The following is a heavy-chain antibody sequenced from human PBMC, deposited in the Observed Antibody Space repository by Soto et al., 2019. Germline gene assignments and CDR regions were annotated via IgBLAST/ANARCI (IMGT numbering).Heavy chain of an antibody. CDR3: TTLRLDP. D-gene: IGHD3-9*01. V-gene: IGHV1-2*02. Sequence: SVKVSCKASGYTFTALYMNWVRQAPVQGLEWMGWVNPNTGLTKYSQKFQGRVSMTRDTSINTAYMELSGLTSDDTAVYYCTTLRLDPWGQGTLVTVSS. CDR1: GYTFTALY. J-gene: IGHJ5*02. CDR2: VNPNTGLT.